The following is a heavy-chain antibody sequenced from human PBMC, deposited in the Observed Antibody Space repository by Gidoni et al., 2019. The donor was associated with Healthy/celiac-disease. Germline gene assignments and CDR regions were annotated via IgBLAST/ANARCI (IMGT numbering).Heavy chain of an antibody. D-gene: IGHD3-3*01. Sequence: EVQLVESGGGLVQPGRSLRLSCAASGFHFDDYAMHWVRQATGKGLECVSGISGNSGSIGYADSVKGRFTISRDNAKNSLYLQMNSLRAEDTALYYCAKADYDFWSGYQRAWFDPWGQGTLVTVSS. CDR1: GFHFDDYA. CDR2: ISGNSGSI. V-gene: IGHV3-9*01. J-gene: IGHJ5*02. CDR3: AKADYDFWSGYQRAWFDP.